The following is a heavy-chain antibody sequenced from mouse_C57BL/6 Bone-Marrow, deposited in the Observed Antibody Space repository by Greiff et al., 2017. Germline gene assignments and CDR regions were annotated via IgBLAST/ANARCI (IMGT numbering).Heavy chain of an antibody. CDR2: INPYNGGT. J-gene: IGHJ3*01. CDR3: ARYKSWFAY. V-gene: IGHV1-19*01. Sequence: EVQLVESGPVLVKPGASVKMSCKASGYTFTDYYMNWVKQSHGKSLEWIGVINPYNGGTSYNQKFKGKATLTVDKSSSTAYMELNSLTSEDSAVYYCARYKSWFAYWGQGTLVTVSA. CDR1: GYTFTDYY. D-gene: IGHD1-3*01.